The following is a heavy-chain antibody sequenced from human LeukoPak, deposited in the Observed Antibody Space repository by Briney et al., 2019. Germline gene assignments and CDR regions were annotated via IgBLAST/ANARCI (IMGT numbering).Heavy chain of an antibody. CDR3: ASPGGNRWLQFYHFDY. V-gene: IGHV4-59*08. Sequence: SETLSLTCTVPDGSISNYFWSWIRQPPGKGLEWIGYIYYTGMTNSNPSLKSRVTISMDTSKNQFSLNLSSVTAADTAVYYCASPGGNRWLQFYHFDYWGQGTLVTVSS. J-gene: IGHJ4*02. CDR1: DGSISNYF. CDR2: IYYTGMT. D-gene: IGHD5-24*01.